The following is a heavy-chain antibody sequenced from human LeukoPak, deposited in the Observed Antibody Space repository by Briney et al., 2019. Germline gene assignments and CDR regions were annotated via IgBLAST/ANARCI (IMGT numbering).Heavy chain of an antibody. D-gene: IGHD5-12*01. V-gene: IGHV3-30*02. J-gene: IGHJ5*01. CDR2: IRYDGSNK. CDR1: GFSFSSYG. Sequence: TGGSLRLSCAASGFSFSSYGMHWVRQASGRGLEWVAFIRYDGSNKDYADSVKGRFTISRDNSKNTLYLEMNSLRAEDTAVYHCAKVRFSDSGRDGPDSWGQGTLVTVSS. CDR3: AKVRFSDSGRDGPDS.